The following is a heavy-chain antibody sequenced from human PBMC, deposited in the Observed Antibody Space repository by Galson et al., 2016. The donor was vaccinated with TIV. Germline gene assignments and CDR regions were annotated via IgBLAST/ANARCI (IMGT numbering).Heavy chain of an antibody. D-gene: IGHD1-26*01. J-gene: IGHJ3*01. V-gene: IGHV1-3*04. CDR1: GYSFTNYH. CDR3: ARGIVGASKAFDV. Sequence: SVKVSCKASGYSFTNYHIHWVRQAPGQGLEWMGWINTGNGNTKYSQKLKGRVTLSGDTSATTAHMELNSLTSEDMAAYYCARGIVGASKAFDVWGQGATVTVSS. CDR2: INTGNGNT.